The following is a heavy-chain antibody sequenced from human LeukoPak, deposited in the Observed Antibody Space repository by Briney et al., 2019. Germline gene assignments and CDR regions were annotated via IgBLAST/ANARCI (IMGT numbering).Heavy chain of an antibody. CDR2: ISSSSSYI. CDR3: ARQAIEYSYGANWFDP. J-gene: IGHJ5*02. D-gene: IGHD5-18*01. Sequence: GGSLTLSCAASGFTFSSYSMNWVRQAPGKGLEWVSSISSSSSYIYYADSVKGGLTISRDNAKNSLYLQMNSLRAEDTAVYYCARQAIEYSYGANWFDPWGQGTLVTVSS. V-gene: IGHV3-21*01. CDR1: GFTFSSYS.